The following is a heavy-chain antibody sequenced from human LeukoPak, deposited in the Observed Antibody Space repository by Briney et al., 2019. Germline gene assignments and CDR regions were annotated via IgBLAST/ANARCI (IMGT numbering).Heavy chain of an antibody. V-gene: IGHV1-8*03. CDR2: MNPNSGNT. D-gene: IGHD3-22*01. CDR1: VYTFTIYD. J-gene: IGHJ4*02. CDR3: ARVRGSSGYYY. Sequence: ASVRVSCKASVYTFTIYDINGVRQATGQGREWMGWMNPNSGNTGYAQKFQGRVTITRNTSISAAYMELSSLRSEDTAVYYCARVRGSSGYYYWGQGTLVTVSS.